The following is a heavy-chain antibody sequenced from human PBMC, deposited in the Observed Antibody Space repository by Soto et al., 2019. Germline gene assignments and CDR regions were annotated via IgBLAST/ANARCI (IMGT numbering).Heavy chain of an antibody. CDR3: ARRGFCSSTSCPPGYYYYYMDV. J-gene: IGHJ6*03. D-gene: IGHD2-2*01. CDR1: GYSFTSYW. CDR2: IYPGDSDT. Sequence: GESLKISCKGSGYSFTSYWIGWVRQMPGKGLEWMGIIYPGDSDTRYSPSFQGQVTISADKSISTAYLQWSSLKASDTAMYYCARRGFCSSTSCPPGYYYYYMDVWGKGTTVTVSS. V-gene: IGHV5-51*01.